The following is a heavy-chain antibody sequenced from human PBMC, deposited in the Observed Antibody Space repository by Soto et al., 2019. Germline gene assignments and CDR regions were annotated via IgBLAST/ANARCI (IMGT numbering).Heavy chain of an antibody. CDR1: GFTVSSKY. J-gene: IGHJ6*04. V-gene: IGHV3-66*01. CDR3: KMKDVCCSGGGCYGVTMDV. D-gene: IGHD2-15*01. Sequence: EVQLVESGGGLVQPGGSLRLPCAASGFTVSSKYMSWVRQAPGKGLEWVSLIQSGGYTYYADSVKGRFTISRDSSENTPFIQMNSLRVEDTAMYYYKMKDVCCSGGGCYGVTMDVWGKGTTVTASA. CDR2: IQSGGYT.